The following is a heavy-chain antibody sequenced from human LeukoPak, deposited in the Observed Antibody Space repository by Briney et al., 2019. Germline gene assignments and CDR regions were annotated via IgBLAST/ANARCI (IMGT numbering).Heavy chain of an antibody. V-gene: IGHV3-23*01. D-gene: IGHD5-12*01. CDR3: AKGPGARGHFNWFDP. CDR2: ITGSGGST. J-gene: IGHJ5*02. Sequence: PGGSLRLSCAVSGIALSNYGMSWVRQAPGKGLEWVAGITGSGGSTNYADSVKGRFTISRDNAKNSLYLQMNGLRGEDTAVYYCAKGPGARGHFNWFDPWGQGTLVTVSS. CDR1: GIALSNYG.